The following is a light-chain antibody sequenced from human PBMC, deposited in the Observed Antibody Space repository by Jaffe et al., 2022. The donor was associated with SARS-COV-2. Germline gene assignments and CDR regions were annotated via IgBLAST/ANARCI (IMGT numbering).Light chain of an antibody. CDR3: SSYAGSNSYV. J-gene: IGLJ1*01. CDR2: EVT. V-gene: IGLV2-8*01. CDR1: SSDVGGYNY. Sequence: QSALTQPPSASGSPGQSVTISCTGTSSDVGGYNYVSWYQQHPGKAPKLMIYEVTKRPSGVPDRFSGSKSGNTASLTVSGLQADDEADYYCSSYAGSNSYVFGPGTKVTVL.